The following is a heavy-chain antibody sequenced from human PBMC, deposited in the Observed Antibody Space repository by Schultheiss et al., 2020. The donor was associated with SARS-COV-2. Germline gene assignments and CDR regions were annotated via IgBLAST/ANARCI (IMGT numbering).Heavy chain of an antibody. CDR2: ISSSSSTI. D-gene: IGHD2-2*01. Sequence: GGSLRLSCAASGFTFSSYSMNWVRQAPGKGLEWVSYISSSSSTIYYADSVKGRFTISRDNAKNSLYLQINSLRDEDTAVYYCARERTPYCSSTSCYEYYGMDVWGQGTTVTVSS. CDR1: GFTFSSYS. J-gene: IGHJ6*02. CDR3: ARERTPYCSSTSCYEYYGMDV. V-gene: IGHV3-48*02.